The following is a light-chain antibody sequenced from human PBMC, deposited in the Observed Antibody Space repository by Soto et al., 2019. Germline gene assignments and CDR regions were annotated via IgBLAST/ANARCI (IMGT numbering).Light chain of an antibody. CDR3: SSYAGSNNLL. Sequence: QSALAQPPSASGSPGQSVTISCTGTSSDVGGYNYVSWYQQHPGKAPKLMIYEVSKRPSGVPDRFSGSKSCNTASLTVSGLQAEDEADYYCSSYAGSNNLLFGTGTKVTVL. V-gene: IGLV2-8*01. CDR1: SSDVGGYNY. J-gene: IGLJ1*01. CDR2: EVS.